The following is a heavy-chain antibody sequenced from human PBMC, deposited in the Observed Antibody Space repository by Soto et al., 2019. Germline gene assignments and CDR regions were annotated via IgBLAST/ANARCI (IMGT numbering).Heavy chain of an antibody. J-gene: IGHJ4*02. CDR2: ITSSSSYT. V-gene: IGHV3-11*06. CDR3: ARDPHRYSGDDYVDS. D-gene: IGHD5-12*01. CDR1: GFTFSDYY. Sequence: QVQLVESGGGLVKPGGSLRLSCAASGFTFSDYYMSWIRQAPGKGLEWVSYITSSSSYTNYADSVKGLSTISRDNAKNSLYLQMDSLTGADPAVYYCARDPHRYSGDDYVDSWGEGTLVTVSS.